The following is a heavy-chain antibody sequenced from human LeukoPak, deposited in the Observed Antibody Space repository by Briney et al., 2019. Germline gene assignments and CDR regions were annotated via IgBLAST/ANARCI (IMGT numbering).Heavy chain of an antibody. CDR3: ARRDDSSGYYYYY. CDR1: GYSFNRYW. D-gene: IGHD3-22*01. J-gene: IGHJ4*02. CDR2: IYPGDSDT. Sequence: ESLKISCKGSGYSFNRYWIGWGRQMPGKGLEWMGIIYPGDSDTRYSPSFQGQVTISADKSINTAYLQWSSLKASDTALYYCARRDDSSGYYYYYWGQGTLVTVSS. V-gene: IGHV5-51*01.